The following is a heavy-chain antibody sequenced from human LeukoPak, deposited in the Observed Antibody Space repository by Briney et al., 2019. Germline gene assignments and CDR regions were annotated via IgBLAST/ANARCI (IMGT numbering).Heavy chain of an antibody. CDR1: GFTFSNFW. CDR2: IKQDETEK. V-gene: IGHV3-7*03. J-gene: IGHJ4*02. D-gene: IGHD2-8*02. CDR3: GRVGYWCRDY. Sequence: PGGSLRLSCTASGFTFSNFWMGWVRQAPGKGLEWVANIKQDETEKFYLGSVKGRFTISRDNAKNSLYLQMNSLRAEDTAVYYCGRVGYWCRDYWGQGTLVTVSS.